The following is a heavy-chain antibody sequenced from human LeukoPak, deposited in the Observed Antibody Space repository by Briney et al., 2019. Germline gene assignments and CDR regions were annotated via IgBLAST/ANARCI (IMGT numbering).Heavy chain of an antibody. CDR1: GYTFTIYG. Sequence: ASVKVSCKASGYTFTIYGISWVRQAPGQGLEWMGWISAYNGNTNYAQKLQGRVTMTTDTSTSTAYMELRSLRSDDTAVYYCARVGHGYSYGHIDYWGQGTLVTVSS. CDR3: ARVGHGYSYGHIDY. J-gene: IGHJ4*02. D-gene: IGHD5-18*01. CDR2: ISAYNGNT. V-gene: IGHV1-18*01.